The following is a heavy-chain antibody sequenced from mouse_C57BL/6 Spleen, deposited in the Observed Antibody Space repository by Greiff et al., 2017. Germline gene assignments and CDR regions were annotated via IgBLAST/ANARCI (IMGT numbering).Heavy chain of an antibody. Sequence: EVQLQQSGAELVKPGASVKLSCKASGYTFTEYTIHWVKQRSGKSLEWIGYINPNNGGTSYNQKFKGKATLTVNKSSSTAYMELRSLTSEDSAVYYCARSTMRAWFAYWGQGTLVTVSA. D-gene: IGHD2-4*01. J-gene: IGHJ3*01. CDR2: INPNNGGT. CDR3: ARSTMRAWFAY. V-gene: IGHV1-22*01. CDR1: GYTFTEYT.